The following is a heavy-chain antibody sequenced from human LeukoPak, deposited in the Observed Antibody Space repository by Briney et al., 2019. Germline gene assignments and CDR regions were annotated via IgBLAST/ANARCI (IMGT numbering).Heavy chain of an antibody. J-gene: IGHJ4*02. CDR3: AREGGDYCDSSGYKY. V-gene: IGHV3-48*01. CDR1: GFTFSSYS. D-gene: IGHD3-22*01. CDR2: ISSSSSTI. Sequence: GGSLRLSCAASGFTFSSYSMNWVRQAPGKGLEWVSYISSSSSTIYYADSVKGRFTISRDNAKSSLFLQMNSLRAEDTAVYYCAREGGDYCDSSGYKYWGQGTLVTVSS.